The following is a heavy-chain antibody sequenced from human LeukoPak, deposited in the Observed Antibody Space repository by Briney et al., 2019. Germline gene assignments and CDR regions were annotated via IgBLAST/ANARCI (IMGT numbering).Heavy chain of an antibody. CDR1: GGSISSGSYY. CDR3: AREVRGVSVDV. D-gene: IGHD3-10*01. CDR2: IYYSGST. Sequence: SQTLSLTCTVSGGSISSGSYYWSWIRQPAGKGLEWIGYIYYSGSTNYNPSLKSRVTISVDTSKNQFSLKLSSVTAADTAVYYCAREVRGVSVDVWGKGTTVTVSS. J-gene: IGHJ6*04. V-gene: IGHV4-61*10.